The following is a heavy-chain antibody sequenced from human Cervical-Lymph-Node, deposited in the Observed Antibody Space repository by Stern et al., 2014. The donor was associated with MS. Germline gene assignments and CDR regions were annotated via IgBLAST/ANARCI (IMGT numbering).Heavy chain of an antibody. CDR1: GYNFTIYY. Sequence: VQMVESGAAVKKPGASVKVSCKASGYNFTIYYMHWVRQAPRQGLEWMGIINPSGGSTSYAQKFQGRVTMTRDTSTSTVYMELSSLRSEDTAVYYCAREVAGHRLGMMDVWGQGTTVTVSS. CDR3: AREVAGHRLGMMDV. CDR2: INPSGGST. V-gene: IGHV1-46*01. J-gene: IGHJ6*02. D-gene: IGHD6-19*01.